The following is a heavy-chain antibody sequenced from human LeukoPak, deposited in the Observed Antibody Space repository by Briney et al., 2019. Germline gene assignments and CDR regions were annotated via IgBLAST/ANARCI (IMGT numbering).Heavy chain of an antibody. D-gene: IGHD3-10*01. CDR3: ARGSNPLLWFGESFDY. CDR2: INPSGGST. CDR1: GYTFTSYY. J-gene: IGHJ4*02. V-gene: IGHV1-46*01. Sequence: ASVKVSCKASGYTFTSYYMHWVRQAPGQGLEWMGIINPSGGSTSYAQKFQGRVTMTRDTSTSTVYMELSSLGSEDTAVYYCARGSNPLLWFGESFDYWGQGTLVTVSS.